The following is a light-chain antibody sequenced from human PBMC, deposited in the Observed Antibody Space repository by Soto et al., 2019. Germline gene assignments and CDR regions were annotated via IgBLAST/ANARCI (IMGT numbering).Light chain of an antibody. Sequence: EIVLTQSPATLSLSLGERATLSCRASQSVSSELAWYQQAPGQAPRLLIYDVSNRATGIPARFSGSGSGTDFTLTISRLEPEDSAVDYCQQRSEWPRTFGQGTKVEIK. J-gene: IGKJ1*01. CDR1: QSVSSE. CDR3: QQRSEWPRT. CDR2: DVS. V-gene: IGKV3-11*01.